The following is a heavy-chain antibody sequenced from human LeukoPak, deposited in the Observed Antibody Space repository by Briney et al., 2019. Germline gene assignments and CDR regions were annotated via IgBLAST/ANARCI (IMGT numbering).Heavy chain of an antibody. D-gene: IGHD2-2*01. Sequence: RGASVKVSCKASGGTFSSYAISWVRQAPGQGLEWMGGIIPIFGTANYAQKFQGRVTITADESTSTAYMELSSLRSEDTAVYYCARGLDIVVVPAAHYYYYMDVWGKGTTVTVSS. J-gene: IGHJ6*03. CDR2: IIPIFGTA. V-gene: IGHV1-69*13. CDR3: ARGLDIVVVPAAHYYYYMDV. CDR1: GGTFSSYA.